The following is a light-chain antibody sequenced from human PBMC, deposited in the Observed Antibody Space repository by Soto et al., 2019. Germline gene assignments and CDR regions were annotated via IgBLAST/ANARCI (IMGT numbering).Light chain of an antibody. J-gene: IGKJ1*01. Sequence: EIVLTQSPGTLSLSPGERATLSCRASQSVSSSYLAWYQQKPGQAPRLLIYGASSRATGIPDRFSGSGSGTDFTLTISRLEPEDLAVYYCQQYGSSLVWTFGQGTKV. V-gene: IGKV3-20*01. CDR2: GAS. CDR1: QSVSSSY. CDR3: QQYGSSLVWT.